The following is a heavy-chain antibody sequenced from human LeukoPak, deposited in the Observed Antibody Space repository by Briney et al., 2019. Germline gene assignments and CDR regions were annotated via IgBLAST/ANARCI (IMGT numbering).Heavy chain of an antibody. CDR1: GFTFSSYW. CDR3: ARVVRYGYSAHEWDDY. D-gene: IGHD5-24*01. V-gene: IGHV3-74*01. Sequence: GGSLRLSCAASGFTFSSYWMHWVRQAPGKGLVWVSRINGDGSSTSYADSVRGRFTIPRDNAKNTLYLQMNSLRAEDTAVYYCARVVRYGYSAHEWDDYWGQGTLVTVSS. J-gene: IGHJ4*02. CDR2: INGDGSST.